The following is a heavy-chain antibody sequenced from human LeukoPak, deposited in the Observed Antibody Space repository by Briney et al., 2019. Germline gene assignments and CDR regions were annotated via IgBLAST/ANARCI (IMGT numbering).Heavy chain of an antibody. J-gene: IGHJ6*03. CDR2: INTNTGNP. CDR3: ARPTYSSSSWLSYYYYYYMDV. D-gene: IGHD6-13*01. CDR1: GYTFSSYA. V-gene: IGHV7-4-1*02. Sequence: ASVKDSCKASGYTFSSYAMNWVRQAPGQGLEWMGWINTNTGNPTYAQGFTGRFVFSLDTSVSTAYLQISSLKGEDTAVYYCARPTYSSSSWLSYYYYYYMDVWGKGTTVTVSS.